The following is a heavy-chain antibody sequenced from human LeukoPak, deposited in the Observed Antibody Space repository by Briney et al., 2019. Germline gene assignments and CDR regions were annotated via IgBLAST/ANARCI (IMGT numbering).Heavy chain of an antibody. CDR1: GFTFSNAW. J-gene: IGHJ4*02. D-gene: IGHD4-23*01. CDR2: IKTKNDGETT. Sequence: GGSLRLSCAASGFTFSNAWMSWVRQAPGKGLEWVGRIKTKNDGETTDYAAPVKGGFIISRDDSKNTLYLQMNSLKTEDTAVYFCTRDDSGGYGNWGQGTLVTVSS. V-gene: IGHV3-15*01. CDR3: TRDDSGGYGN.